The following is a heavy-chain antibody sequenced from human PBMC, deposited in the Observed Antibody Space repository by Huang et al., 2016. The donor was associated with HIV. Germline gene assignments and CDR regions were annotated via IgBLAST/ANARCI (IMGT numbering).Heavy chain of an antibody. Sequence: QLVESGGDSVQSGRSLRLSCRGSGFIFNDFAINWFRQSPGKVLECIGFGMSKDFGGASKSAPSVKDRFTVSRDEAKNVAFLQMDNLQVDDTAIYYCSPSGDDYFYFYMDVWGNGTTVIVS. CDR1: GFIFNDFA. V-gene: IGHV3-49*03. D-gene: IGHD4-17*01. J-gene: IGHJ6*03. CDR3: SPSGDDYFYFYMDV. CDR2: GMSKDFGGAS.